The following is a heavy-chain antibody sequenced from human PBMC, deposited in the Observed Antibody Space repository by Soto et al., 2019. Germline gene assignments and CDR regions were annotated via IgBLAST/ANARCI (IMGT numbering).Heavy chain of an antibody. D-gene: IGHD3-3*01. Sequence: PSETLSLTCTVSGGSISSYYWSWIRQPPGKGLEWIGYIYYSGSTNYNPSLKSRVTISVDTSKNQFSLKLSSVTAADTAVYYCARVQKRFPFDPWGQGTLVTVSS. CDR3: ARVQKRFPFDP. J-gene: IGHJ5*02. CDR1: GGSISSYY. CDR2: IYYSGST. V-gene: IGHV4-59*01.